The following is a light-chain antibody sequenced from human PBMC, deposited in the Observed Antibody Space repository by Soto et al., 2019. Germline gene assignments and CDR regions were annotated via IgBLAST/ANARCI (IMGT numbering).Light chain of an antibody. Sequence: EIVLTQSPVTLSLSPGERATLSCRASQRIPNNFLAWFQQKPGLPPRLLISGASTRASGIPDRFSGSGSGTDFALTISRLEPEDFAVYYCQQYGRSAFTFGQGTKLQIK. CDR2: GAS. V-gene: IGKV3-20*01. J-gene: IGKJ2*01. CDR1: QRIPNNF. CDR3: QQYGRSAFT.